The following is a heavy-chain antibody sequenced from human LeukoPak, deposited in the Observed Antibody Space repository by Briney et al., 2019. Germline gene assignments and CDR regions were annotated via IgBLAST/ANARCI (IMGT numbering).Heavy chain of an antibody. J-gene: IGHJ4*02. CDR1: GFTFSSYA. Sequence: GGSLRLSCAASGFTFSSYAMSWVRQAPEKGLEWVSFIFGGGSTYYADSVKGRFIISRDNSKNTLYLQMNSLRAEDTAVYFCGRGYPYYFDHWGQGTLVTVSS. D-gene: IGHD3-22*01. CDR3: GRGYPYYFDH. CDR2: IFGGGST. V-gene: IGHV3-66*01.